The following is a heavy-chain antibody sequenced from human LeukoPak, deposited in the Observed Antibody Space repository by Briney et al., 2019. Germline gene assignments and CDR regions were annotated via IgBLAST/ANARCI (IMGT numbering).Heavy chain of an antibody. CDR1: GFTFSRYT. V-gene: IGHV3-21*01. CDR3: ARDTTYSYNY. J-gene: IGHJ4*02. D-gene: IGHD3-16*01. CDR2: ISSSGYYI. Sequence: PGGSLRLSCAASGFTFSRYTMNWVRQSPGKGLEWVSSISSSGYYIYYADSVKGRFTISRDNAKNSLYLQMNSLRAEDTAVYYCARDTTYSYNYWGQGTLVTVSS.